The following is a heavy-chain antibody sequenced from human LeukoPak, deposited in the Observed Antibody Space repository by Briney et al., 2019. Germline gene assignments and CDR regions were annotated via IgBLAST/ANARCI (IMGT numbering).Heavy chain of an antibody. CDR3: AQGQLLYRRWFDP. V-gene: IGHV4-39*07. Sequence: PSETLSLTCTVSGGSISSSSYYWGWIRQPPGKGLEWIGSIYHSGSTYYNPSLKSRVTISVDTSKNQFSLKLSSVTAADTAVYYCAQGQLLYRRWFDPWGQGTLVTVSS. CDR2: IYHSGST. D-gene: IGHD2-2*02. CDR1: GGSISSSSYY. J-gene: IGHJ5*02.